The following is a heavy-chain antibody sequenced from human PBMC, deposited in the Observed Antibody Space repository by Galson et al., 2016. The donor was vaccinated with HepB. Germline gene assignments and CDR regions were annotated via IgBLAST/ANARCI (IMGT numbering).Heavy chain of an antibody. Sequence: SVKVSCKASGYTFTHYGISWVRQAPGQGLEWMGWISGYNGNTSYAQKLQGRVSMTTDTSTSTVYMEVRSLRSDDTAVYYCAKTSITVFGVLTMGNYYYGMDVWGQGTTVTVPS. CDR2: ISGYNGNT. D-gene: IGHD3-3*01. J-gene: IGHJ6*02. V-gene: IGHV1-18*01. CDR1: GYTFTHYG. CDR3: AKTSITVFGVLTMGNYYYGMDV.